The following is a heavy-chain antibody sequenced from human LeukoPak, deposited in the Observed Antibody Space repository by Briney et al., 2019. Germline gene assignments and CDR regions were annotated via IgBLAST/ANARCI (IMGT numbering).Heavy chain of an antibody. CDR1: GYTFTSYG. CDR2: ISAYNGNT. D-gene: IGHD2-2*01. Sequence: GASVKVSCKASGYTFTSYGISWVRQAPGQGLEWMGWISAYNGNTNYAQKLQGRVTMTTDTATSTAYMELRSLRSDDTAVYYCARGGYCSSTSCWPPDYWGQGTLVTVSS. V-gene: IGHV1-18*01. CDR3: ARGGYCSSTSCWPPDY. J-gene: IGHJ4*02.